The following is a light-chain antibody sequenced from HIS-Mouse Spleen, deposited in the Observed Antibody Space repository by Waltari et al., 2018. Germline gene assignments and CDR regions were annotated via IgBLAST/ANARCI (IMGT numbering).Light chain of an antibody. J-gene: IGKJ2*01. V-gene: IGKV3-15*01. CDR1: QSVSSN. Sequence: EIVMTQSPATLSVSPGERATLPCRASQSVSSNLAWYQQKPGQAPRLLIYGASTRATGIPARFSGSGSGTEFTLTISSMQSEDFAVYYCQQYNNWPLYTFGQGTKVEIK. CDR3: QQYNNWPLYT. CDR2: GAS.